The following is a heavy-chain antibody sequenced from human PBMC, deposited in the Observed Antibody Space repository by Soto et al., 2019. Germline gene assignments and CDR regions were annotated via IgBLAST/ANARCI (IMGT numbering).Heavy chain of an antibody. Sequence: GGSLRLSCAASGFTFSSYGMHWVRQAPGKGLEWVAVIWYDGSNKYYADSVKGRFTISRDNSKNTLYLQMNSLRAEDTAVYYCARDGADYDSSGYYLRAFDIWGQGTMVTVSS. D-gene: IGHD3-22*01. CDR1: GFTFSSYG. V-gene: IGHV3-33*01. J-gene: IGHJ3*02. CDR2: IWYDGSNK. CDR3: ARDGADYDSSGYYLRAFDI.